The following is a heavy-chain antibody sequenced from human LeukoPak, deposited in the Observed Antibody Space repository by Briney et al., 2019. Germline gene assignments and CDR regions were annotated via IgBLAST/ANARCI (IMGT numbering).Heavy chain of an antibody. J-gene: IGHJ4*02. CDR3: ATYPKSSSSWYGSYFDY. Sequence: GASVKVSCKVSGYTLTELSMHWVRQAPGKGLEWMGGFDPEDGDTVYAQKFQGRVTMTEDTSTDTAYMELSSLRSEDTAVYYCATYPKSSSSWYGSYFDYRGQGTLVTVSS. CDR2: FDPEDGDT. D-gene: IGHD6-13*01. CDR1: GYTLTELS. V-gene: IGHV1-24*01.